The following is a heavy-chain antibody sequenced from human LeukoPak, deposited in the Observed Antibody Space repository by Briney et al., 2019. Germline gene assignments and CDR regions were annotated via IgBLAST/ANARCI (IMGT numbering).Heavy chain of an antibody. D-gene: IGHD5-24*01. CDR2: ISTDETT. J-gene: IGHJ4*02. CDR3: ATDGYNYLEH. CDR1: GFTVSTNC. V-gene: IGHV3-53*01. Sequence: PGGSLRLSCAASGFTVSTNCMSWVRQAPGKGLEWVSLISTDETTYSADSVRGRFTISRDNSRNTLFLQMDRLRPEDTAVYYCATDGYNYLEHWGQGTLVIVSS.